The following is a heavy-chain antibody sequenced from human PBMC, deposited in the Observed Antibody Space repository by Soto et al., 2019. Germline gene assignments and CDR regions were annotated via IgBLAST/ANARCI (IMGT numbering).Heavy chain of an antibody. CDR3: ATVATRSYDWFDP. D-gene: IGHD1-26*01. J-gene: IGHJ5*02. CDR2: INSDGSRT. CDR1: GFTFSTNY. Sequence: EVQLVESGGGLGQPGGSLRLSCAASGFTFSTNYMHWVRQAPGKGLVWVSRINSDGSRTNYADSVKGRFTTFRDNAKNTLYLQLNSLTAEDTALYYCATVATRSYDWFDPWGQGTLVTVSS. V-gene: IGHV3-74*01.